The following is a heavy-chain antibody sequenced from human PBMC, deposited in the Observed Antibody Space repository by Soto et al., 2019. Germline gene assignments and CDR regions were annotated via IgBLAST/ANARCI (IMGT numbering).Heavy chain of an antibody. V-gene: IGHV3-23*01. D-gene: IGHD3-10*01. CDR1: GFTLSNYA. CDR3: GSIY. CDR2: ISLSGDSA. J-gene: IGHJ4*01. Sequence: EVQMLQSGGGSVQPGGSLRLSCVASGFTLSNYAMSWIRQAPGKGLEWVSSISLSGDSASYADSVKGRFTISRDNSKNTLFLQMNSLRADDTAIYYCGSIYWGNGALVTVSS.